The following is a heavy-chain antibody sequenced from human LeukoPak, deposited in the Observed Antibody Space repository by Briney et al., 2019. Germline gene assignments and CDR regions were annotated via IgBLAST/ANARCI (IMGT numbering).Heavy chain of an antibody. CDR2: IFPSGGEI. D-gene: IGHD4/OR15-4a*01. J-gene: IGHJ4*02. CDR1: GFTFSSYD. V-gene: IGHV3-21*04. Sequence: GGSLRLSCAASGFTFSSYDMNWVRQPPGKGLEWVSSIFPSGGEIHYADSVRGRFTISRDNSKSTLSLQMNSLRAEDTAVYYCARRAGAYSHPYDYWGQGTLVTVSS. CDR3: ARRAGAYSHPYDY.